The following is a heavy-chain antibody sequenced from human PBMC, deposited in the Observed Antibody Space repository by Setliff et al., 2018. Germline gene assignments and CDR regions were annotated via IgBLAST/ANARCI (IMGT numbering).Heavy chain of an antibody. CDR3: ARDGGQGTTFEL. Sequence: PGGSLRLSCAASGFTVSSNYMSWVRQAPGKGLEWVSVIYSGGSTYYADSVKGRFTISRDNAKSSVYLQMNNLRDEDSAVYYCARDGGQGTTFELWGQGTMVTVSS. J-gene: IGHJ3*01. CDR1: GFTVSSNY. D-gene: IGHD2-15*01. CDR2: IYSGGST. V-gene: IGHV3-53*01.